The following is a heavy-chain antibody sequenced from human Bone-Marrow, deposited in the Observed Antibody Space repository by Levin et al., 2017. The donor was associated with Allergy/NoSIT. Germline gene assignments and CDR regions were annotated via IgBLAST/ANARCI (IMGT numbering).Heavy chain of an antibody. J-gene: IGHJ6*02. CDR3: ARAPDPNRREDYYYGMDV. Sequence: KPGESLKISCKASGYSFTTYWIGWVRQMPGKGLEWMEMIYSDDSDTRYSPSFQGQVTMSADKSISTAYLHWGSLRASDTAMYYCARAPDPNRREDYYYGMDVWGQGTTVIVSS. CDR2: IYSDDSDT. CDR1: GYSFTTYW. V-gene: IGHV5-51*01.